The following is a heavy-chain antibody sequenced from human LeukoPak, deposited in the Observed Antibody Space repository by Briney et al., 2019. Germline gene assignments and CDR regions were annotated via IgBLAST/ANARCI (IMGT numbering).Heavy chain of an antibody. V-gene: IGHV3-21*01. CDR3: ARDFLHSSTSRPFDY. CDR2: IFSRSESI. D-gene: IGHD2-2*01. CDR1: GFTFSSYS. Sequence: GGSLRLSCAASGFTFSSYSMNWVRQAPGKGLEWVTCIFSRSESILYADSVKGRFTISRDNAKNSLYLQMDSLRAEDTAVYYCARDFLHSSTSRPFDYWGQGTLVTVSS. J-gene: IGHJ4*02.